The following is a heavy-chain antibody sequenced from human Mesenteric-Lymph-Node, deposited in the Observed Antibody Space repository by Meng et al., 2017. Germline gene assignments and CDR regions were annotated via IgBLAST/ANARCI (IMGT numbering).Heavy chain of an antibody. CDR1: GGSISSGGHS. D-gene: IGHD3-22*01. J-gene: IGHJ4*01. Sequence: QVQLQESGPGLVKPSQTPALTCTVSGGSISSGGHSWSWLRQHPGKGLEWIAYIYYSGSTYYNPSLKSRVILSVDTSKNQFSLKLSSVTAADTAVYYCARVDSSGYFLDYWGQGTLVTVSS. V-gene: IGHV4-31*03. CDR3: ARVDSSGYFLDY. CDR2: IYYSGST.